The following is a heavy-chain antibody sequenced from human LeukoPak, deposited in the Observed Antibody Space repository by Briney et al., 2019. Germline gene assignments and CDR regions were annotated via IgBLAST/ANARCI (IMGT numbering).Heavy chain of an antibody. CDR1: GFTVSSNY. Sequence: GGSLRLSCAASGFTVSSNYMSWVRQAPGKGLEWVSVIYSGGSTYYADSVKGRFTISRDNSKNTLYVQMNSLRAEDTAVYYCARGGIPAYDFRSGYNYWGQGTPVTVYS. J-gene: IGHJ4*02. V-gene: IGHV3-53*01. D-gene: IGHD3-3*01. CDR3: ARGGIPAYDFRSGYNY. CDR2: IYSGGST.